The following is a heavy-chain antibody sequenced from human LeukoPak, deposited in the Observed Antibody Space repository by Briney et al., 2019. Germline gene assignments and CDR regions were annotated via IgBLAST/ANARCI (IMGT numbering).Heavy chain of an antibody. CDR3: ARDLSFDY. Sequence: PGGSLRPSCAASGFTVSSNYMSWVRQAPGKGLEWVSVIYSAGSTYYADSVKGRFTISRDNSKNTLYLQMNSLRAEDTAVYYCARDLSFDYWGQGTLVTVSS. V-gene: IGHV3-53*01. J-gene: IGHJ4*02. CDR2: IYSAGST. D-gene: IGHD3-16*02. CDR1: GFTVSSNY.